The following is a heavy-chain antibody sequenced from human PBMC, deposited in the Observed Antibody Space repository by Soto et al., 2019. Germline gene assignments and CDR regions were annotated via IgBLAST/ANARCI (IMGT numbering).Heavy chain of an antibody. V-gene: IGHV3-30*18. CDR1: GFPFSSYG. D-gene: IGHD6-13*01. Sequence: PGGSLRLSCAASGFPFSSYGMHWVRQAPGKGLEWVAVISNDGSNTYYGDSVKGRFTISRDNSENTLYLQMNSLGAADTAVYYCAKEPPAIVAGGFDSWGQGTLVTVSS. J-gene: IGHJ4*02. CDR2: ISNDGSNT. CDR3: AKEPPAIVAGGFDS.